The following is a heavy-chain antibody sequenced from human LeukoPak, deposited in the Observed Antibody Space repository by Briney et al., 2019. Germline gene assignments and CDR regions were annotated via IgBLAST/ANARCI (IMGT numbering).Heavy chain of an antibody. V-gene: IGHV1-69*13. CDR1: GGTFSSYA. Sequence: SVKVSCRASGGTFSSYAISWVRQAPGQGLEWMGGIIPIFGTANYAQKFQGRVTITADESTNTAYMELSSLRSEDTAVYYCARDRDLYCNSTSCYSPFDYWGQGTLVTVSS. CDR3: ARDRDLYCNSTSCYSPFDY. CDR2: IIPIFGTA. J-gene: IGHJ4*02. D-gene: IGHD2-2*01.